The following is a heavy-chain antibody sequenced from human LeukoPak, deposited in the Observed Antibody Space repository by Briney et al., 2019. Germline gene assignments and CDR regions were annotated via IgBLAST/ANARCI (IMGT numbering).Heavy chain of an antibody. V-gene: IGHV3-48*02. CDR1: GFSFSTHS. CDR3: ASGLTGGGAY. CDR2: ISDDSTAI. Sequence: EPGGSLRLSCAASGFSFSTHSMNWVPQTPGKGLEWVAYISDDSTAIYYADSVKGGFTSSRDSAKNSLYLQMNSLRDEDTAVYYCASGLTGGGAYWGQGTLVTVSS. J-gene: IGHJ4*02. D-gene: IGHD2-8*02.